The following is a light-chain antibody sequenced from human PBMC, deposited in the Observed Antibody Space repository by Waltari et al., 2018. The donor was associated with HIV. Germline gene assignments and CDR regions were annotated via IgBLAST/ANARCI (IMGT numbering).Light chain of an antibody. CDR3: QSYNSNNHRV. V-gene: IGLV6-57*03. CDR2: EDN. CDR1: SGSITSGY. J-gene: IGLJ3*02. Sequence: FMLTQPHSVSESPGRTVTISCTRSSGSITSGYVQWYQQRPGSAPTTVIYEDNRRPSGVPDRFSGSIDGSSNSASLTISGLKTEDEADYYCQSYNSNNHRVFGGGTKLTVL.